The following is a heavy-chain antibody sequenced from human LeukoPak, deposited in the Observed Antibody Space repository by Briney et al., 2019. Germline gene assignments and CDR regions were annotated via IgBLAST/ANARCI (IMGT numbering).Heavy chain of an antibody. D-gene: IGHD5-18*01. Sequence: ASETLSLTCTVSGGSISSSSYYWGWIRQPPGKGLEWIGSIYYSGSTYYNPSLKSRVTISVDTSKNQFSLKLSSVTAADTAVYYCARGGYGYSYGYSFDYWGQGTLVTVSS. CDR3: ARGGYGYSYGYSFDY. J-gene: IGHJ4*02. CDR1: GGSISSSSYY. CDR2: IYYSGST. V-gene: IGHV4-39*07.